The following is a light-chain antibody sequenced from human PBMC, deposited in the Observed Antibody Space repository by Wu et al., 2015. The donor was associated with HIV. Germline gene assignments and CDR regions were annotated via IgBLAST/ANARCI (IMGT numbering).Light chain of an antibody. Sequence: EIVLTQSPGTLSLSPGERATLSCRASQSVSSSYLAWYQQKPGQAPRLLIYGASSRATGIPDRFSGSGSGTDFTLTINRLEPEDFAVYYCQYFDSSMRYTFGQGTKLEIK. CDR3: QYFDSSMRYT. CDR2: GAS. J-gene: IGKJ2*01. V-gene: IGKV3-20*01. CDR1: QSVSSSY.